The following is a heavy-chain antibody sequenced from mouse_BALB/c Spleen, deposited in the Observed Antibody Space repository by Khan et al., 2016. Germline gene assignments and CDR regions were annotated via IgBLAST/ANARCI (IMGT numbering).Heavy chain of an antibody. Sequence: VQLQQPGAELVKPGASVKLSCTASGFNIKDTYMHWVKQRPEQGLEWIGRIDPANGNTKYDPKFQGKATITADTSSNTVHLPPSSLTSEDTAVYYCARSPYVYAVGFAYWGRGAQVSVSA. V-gene: IGHV14-3*02. D-gene: IGHD2-2*01. CDR1: GFNIKDTY. J-gene: IGHJ3*01. CDR2: IDPANGNT. CDR3: ARSPYVYAVGFAY.